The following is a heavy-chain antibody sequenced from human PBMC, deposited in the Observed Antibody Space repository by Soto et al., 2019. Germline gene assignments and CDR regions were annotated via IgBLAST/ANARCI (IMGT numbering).Heavy chain of an antibody. CDR2: IWFDGSDK. CDR1: GFTFSSYG. CDR3: ARGYFDWLPRKWGYYFDY. V-gene: IGHV3-33*01. D-gene: IGHD3-9*01. J-gene: IGHJ4*02. Sequence: QVQLVESGGGVVQPGRSLRLSCAASGFTFSSYGMHWVRQAPGKGLEWVALIWFDGSDKYYTESVKGRFTISRDNSKSTLYLQMNSLRAEDTAVYYCARGYFDWLPRKWGYYFDYWGQGTLVTVSS.